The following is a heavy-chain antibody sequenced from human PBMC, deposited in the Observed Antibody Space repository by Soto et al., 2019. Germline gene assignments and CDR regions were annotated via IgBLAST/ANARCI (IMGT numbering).Heavy chain of an antibody. CDR1: GGSLSNYN. Sequence: LSLTCTVSGGSLSNYNGNWVRQSAGKGLEWIGRLYSNGKAYYNPSLKSRVTMSLDTLNNQVSLRLSSVSPADTAKYYCARERTYQLSGDDTLDIWGLGKMVTFSS. V-gene: IGHV4-4*07. CDR3: ARERTYQLSGDDTLDI. CDR2: LYSNGKA. D-gene: IGHD2-2*01. J-gene: IGHJ3*02.